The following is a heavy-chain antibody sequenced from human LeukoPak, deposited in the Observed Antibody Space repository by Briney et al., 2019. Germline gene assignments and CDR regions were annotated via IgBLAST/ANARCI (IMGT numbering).Heavy chain of an antibody. V-gene: IGHV4-39*01. CDR1: GGSISSSSYY. J-gene: IGHJ4*02. CDR3: ASHGVYGSGSYLDY. CDR2: IYYSGST. D-gene: IGHD3-10*01. Sequence: SETLSLTCTVSGGSISSSSYYWGWIRQPPGKGLEWIGSIYYSGSTYYNPSLKSRVTISVDTSKNQFSLKLSSVTAADTAVYYCASHGVYGSGSYLDYWGQGTLVTVSS.